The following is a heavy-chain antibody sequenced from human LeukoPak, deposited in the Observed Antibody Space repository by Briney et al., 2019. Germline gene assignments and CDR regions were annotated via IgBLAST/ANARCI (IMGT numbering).Heavy chain of an antibody. CDR1: GGSFSGYY. Sequence: SETLSLTCAVYGGSFSGYYWSWIRQPPGKGLEWIGEINHSGSTNYNPSLKSRVTISVDTSKNQFSLRLSSVTAADTAVYYCARARTYAFDIWGQGTMVTVSS. CDR3: ARARTYAFDI. V-gene: IGHV4-34*01. CDR2: INHSGST. D-gene: IGHD6-6*01. J-gene: IGHJ3*02.